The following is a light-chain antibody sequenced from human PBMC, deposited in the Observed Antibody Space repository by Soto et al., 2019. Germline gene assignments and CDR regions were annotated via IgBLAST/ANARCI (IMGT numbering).Light chain of an antibody. Sequence: EIVLTQSPATLSLSPGERATLSCRASQSVSSYLAWYQQKPGQAPRLLIYDASNRATGIPARFSGGGSGTDFTLTISSLEPDVSAVYYCQQRGNLPLTXAGGTKLAI. CDR2: DAS. CDR1: QSVSSY. CDR3: QQRGNLPLT. J-gene: IGKJ4*01. V-gene: IGKV3-11*01.